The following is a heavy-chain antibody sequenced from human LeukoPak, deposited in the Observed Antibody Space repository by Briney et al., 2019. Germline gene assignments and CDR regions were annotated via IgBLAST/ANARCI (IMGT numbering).Heavy chain of an antibody. V-gene: IGHV1-69*04. D-gene: IGHD6-13*01. Sequence: ASVKVSCKASGGTFSSYAISWVRQAPGQGLEWMGRIIPILGIANYAQKFQCRVTITADKSTSTAYMELSSLRSEDTAVYYCARELVPGIAAAGTGYYFDYWGQGTLVTVSS. CDR3: ARELVPGIAAAGTGYYFDY. CDR2: IIPILGIA. CDR1: GGTFSSYA. J-gene: IGHJ4*02.